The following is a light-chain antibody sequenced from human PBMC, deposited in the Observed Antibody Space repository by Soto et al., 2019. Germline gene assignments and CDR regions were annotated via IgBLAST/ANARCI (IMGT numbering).Light chain of an antibody. V-gene: IGKV3-20*01. CDR2: GAS. CDR1: QSVSSSY. Sequence: EIVLTQSPGTLSLSPGERATLSCRASQSVSSSYLAWYQQKPGQAPRLLIYGASSRATGIPDRFSGSGSGTDFTLTISGLEPEDFAVYYCQQYGSSRTFGQGNKV. J-gene: IGKJ1*01. CDR3: QQYGSSRT.